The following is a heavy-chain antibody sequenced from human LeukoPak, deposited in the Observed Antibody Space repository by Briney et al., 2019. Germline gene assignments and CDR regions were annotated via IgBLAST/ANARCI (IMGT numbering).Heavy chain of an antibody. CDR3: VRDDVSP. Sequence: GASVKVSCKASGYPFTDYYMQWVRQAPGQGLEWMGWINPNTGRRNYAQKFQGRVTMTRDTSISTAYMELSRLRSDDTAVYYCVRDDVSPWGQGTLVTVSS. J-gene: IGHJ5*02. CDR2: INPNTGRR. V-gene: IGHV1-2*02. CDR1: GYPFTDYY.